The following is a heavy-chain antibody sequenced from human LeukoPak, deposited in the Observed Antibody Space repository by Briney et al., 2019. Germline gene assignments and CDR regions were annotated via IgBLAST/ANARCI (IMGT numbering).Heavy chain of an antibody. Sequence: RASVKVSCKASGGTFSSYAISWVRQAPGQGLEWMGRIIPIFGTANYAQKFQGRVTITADKSTSTAYMELSSPRSEDTAVYYCARASIVVVVAAKVAAFDIWGQGTMVTVSS. CDR2: IIPIFGTA. CDR1: GGTFSSYA. CDR3: ARASIVVVVAAKVAAFDI. J-gene: IGHJ3*02. V-gene: IGHV1-69*06. D-gene: IGHD2-15*01.